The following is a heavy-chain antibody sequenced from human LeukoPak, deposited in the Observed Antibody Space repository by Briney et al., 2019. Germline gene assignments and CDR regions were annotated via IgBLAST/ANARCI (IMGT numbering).Heavy chain of an antibody. CDR2: INHSGST. J-gene: IGHJ3*02. Sequence: PSETLSLTCAVYGGSFSVYYWSCIRQPPGKGLEWIGEINHSGSTNYNPSLKSLVTISVDTSKNQFSLKRSSVTPADTAVYYCARVGCNSTSCYSGAFDIWGQGTMVTVSS. D-gene: IGHD2-2*02. V-gene: IGHV4-34*01. CDR3: ARVGCNSTSCYSGAFDI. CDR1: GGSFSVYY.